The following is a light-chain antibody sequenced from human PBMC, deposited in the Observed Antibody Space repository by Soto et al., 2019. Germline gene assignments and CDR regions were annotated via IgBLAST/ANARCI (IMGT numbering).Light chain of an antibody. V-gene: IGKV3-11*01. Sequence: DIVSAQFPATLCFHPGARDTLSCRASQSVSRYLAWYQHKPGQAPRLLIYDTSNRATGIPARFSGSGSGTDFTLTTSSLEPEDFAVYYCQQRSNWPPPSAQGTRWIS. J-gene: IGKJ1*01. CDR1: QSVSRY. CDR3: QQRSNWPPP. CDR2: DTS.